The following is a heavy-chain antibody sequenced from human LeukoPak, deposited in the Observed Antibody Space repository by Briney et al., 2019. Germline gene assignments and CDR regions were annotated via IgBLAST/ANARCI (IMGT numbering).Heavy chain of an antibody. D-gene: IGHD1-26*01. CDR1: GYSISSGYY. Sequence: SETLSLTCAVSGYSISSGYYWGWIRQPPGKGLEWIGTIYHSETTYYNPSFKSRVTISVDTSKNQFSLKLSSVTAADTAVYYCARGWSYPYYFDYWGQGTLVTVSS. CDR2: IYHSETT. J-gene: IGHJ4*02. CDR3: ARGWSYPYYFDY. V-gene: IGHV4-38-2*01.